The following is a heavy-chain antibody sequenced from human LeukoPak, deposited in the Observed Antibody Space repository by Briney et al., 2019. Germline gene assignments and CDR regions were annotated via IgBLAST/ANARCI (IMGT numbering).Heavy chain of an antibody. CDR1: GGTFSSYA. D-gene: IGHD4-23*01. CDR2: IIPILGIA. J-gene: IGHJ4*02. V-gene: IGHV1-69*04. Sequence: ASVKLSCKASGGTFSSYAISWVRQAPGQGLEWMGRIIPILGIANYAQKFQGRVTITADKSTSTAYMELSSLRSEDTAVYYCARDSGGNYLFDYWGQGTLVTVSS. CDR3: ARDSGGNYLFDY.